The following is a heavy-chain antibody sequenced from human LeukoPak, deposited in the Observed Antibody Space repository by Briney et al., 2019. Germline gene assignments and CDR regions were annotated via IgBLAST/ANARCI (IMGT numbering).Heavy chain of an antibody. D-gene: IGHD1-26*01. CDR2: INPNSGGT. CDR1: GYTFTGYY. Sequence: ASVKVSCKASGYTFTGYYMHWVRQAPGPGLEWMGWINPNSGGTNYAQKFQGRVTMTRDTSISTAYMELSRLRFDDTAVYYCARELVGAPGFCDAFDIWGQGTMVTVSS. V-gene: IGHV1-2*02. J-gene: IGHJ3*02. CDR3: ARELVGAPGFCDAFDI.